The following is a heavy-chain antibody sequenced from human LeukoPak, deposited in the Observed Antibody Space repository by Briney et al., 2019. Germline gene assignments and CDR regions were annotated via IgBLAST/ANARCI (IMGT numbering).Heavy chain of an antibody. CDR1: GFTFSSYG. Sequence: GGSLRLSCAASGFTFSSYGMHWVRQAPGKGLEWVAVISYDESNKLYADSVKGRFTISRDNSKNTLYLQMNSLRAEDTAVYYCAKDGAVTTRYYYYNGMDVWGQGTTVTVSS. J-gene: IGHJ6*02. CDR2: ISYDESNK. D-gene: IGHD4-11*01. V-gene: IGHV3-30*18. CDR3: AKDGAVTTRYYYYNGMDV.